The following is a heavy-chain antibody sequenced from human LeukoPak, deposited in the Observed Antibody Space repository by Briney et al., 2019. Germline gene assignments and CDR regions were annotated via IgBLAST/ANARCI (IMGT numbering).Heavy chain of an antibody. Sequence: SETLSLTCAVYGGSFSGYYWSWIRQPPGKRLEWIGEINHSGSTNYNPSLKSRVTISVDTSKNQFSLKLSSVTAADTAVYYCARFIDEIDNWFDPWGQGTLVTVSS. V-gene: IGHV4-34*01. CDR3: ARFIDEIDNWFDP. CDR2: INHSGST. D-gene: IGHD3-16*02. CDR1: GGSFSGYY. J-gene: IGHJ5*02.